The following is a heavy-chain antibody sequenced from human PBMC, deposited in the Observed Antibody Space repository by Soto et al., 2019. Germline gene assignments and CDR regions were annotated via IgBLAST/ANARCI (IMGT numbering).Heavy chain of an antibody. J-gene: IGHJ2*01. D-gene: IGHD2-21*01. CDR2: IFPGDSDT. CDR3: ASPKQPYFGRESYYVLGYWYFDL. CDR1: GYSFTNYW. V-gene: IGHV5-51*01. Sequence: EVQLVQSGAEVKKPGESLKISCKGSGYSFTNYWIGWVRQKPGKGLEWMGTIFPGDSDTRYSPSFQGQVTISADRSSSTAYLQWSSLKASVTAMYYCASPKQPYFGRESYYVLGYWYFDLWGRGTLVTVSS.